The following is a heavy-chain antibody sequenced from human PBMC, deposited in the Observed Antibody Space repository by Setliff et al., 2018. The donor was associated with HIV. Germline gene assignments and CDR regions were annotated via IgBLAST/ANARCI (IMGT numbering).Heavy chain of an antibody. Sequence: PSETLSLTCTVSGDSIRGYYWSWIRQPPGKGPEWMGYVFYTGFAAYNPSLKSRLTISVDTSKSQFSLRLTSVTAADTAIYYCARQVAIPGVAITPVEYWGQGALVTVSS. CDR3: ARQVAIPGVAITPVEY. CDR2: VFYTGFA. D-gene: IGHD5-12*01. J-gene: IGHJ4*02. CDR1: GDSIRGYY. V-gene: IGHV4-59*08.